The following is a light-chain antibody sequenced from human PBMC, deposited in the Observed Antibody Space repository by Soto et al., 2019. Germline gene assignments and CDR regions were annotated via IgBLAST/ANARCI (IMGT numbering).Light chain of an antibody. Sequence: QLVLTQSPSASASLGASVRLTFTLSSGHSRDAIAWHQQQPEKGPRYLMKLNSDGSHSKGDGTPDRFSGSSSGAERYLTISSLESEDEADYYCQTWGTGIHVVFGGGAKVTVL. J-gene: IGLJ2*01. CDR1: SGHSRDA. CDR2: LNSDGSH. V-gene: IGLV4-69*01. CDR3: QTWGTGIHVV.